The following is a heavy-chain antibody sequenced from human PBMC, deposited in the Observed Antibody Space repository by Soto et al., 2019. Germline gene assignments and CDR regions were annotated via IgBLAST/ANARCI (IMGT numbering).Heavy chain of an antibody. CDR1: GYAYTRYY. J-gene: IGHJ4*01. V-gene: IGHV1-46*01. Sequence: GAAVTESCKACGYAYTRYYMHWVRQATGQGLQWIGIINTSGGRTSYAQKFQGRVTMTRDTSTSTVYMELSGLRSEDTAVYYCARVRRSSGYYYGYWG. CDR2: INTSGGRT. CDR3: ARVRRSSGYYYGY. D-gene: IGHD3-22*01.